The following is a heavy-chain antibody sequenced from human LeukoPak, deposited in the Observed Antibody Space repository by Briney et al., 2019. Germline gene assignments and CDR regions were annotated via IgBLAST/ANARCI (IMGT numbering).Heavy chain of an antibody. D-gene: IGHD5-18*01. Sequence: QPGGSLRLSCAASGFTVSSNEMSWVRQAPGKGLEWVSSISGGSTYCADSVKGRFTISRDNSKNTLYLQMNSLRAEDTAVYYCAKVGEPWGYSYGYYFDYWGQGTLVTVSS. CDR2: ISGGST. V-gene: IGHV3-38-3*01. CDR3: AKVGEPWGYSYGYYFDY. J-gene: IGHJ4*02. CDR1: GFTVSSNE.